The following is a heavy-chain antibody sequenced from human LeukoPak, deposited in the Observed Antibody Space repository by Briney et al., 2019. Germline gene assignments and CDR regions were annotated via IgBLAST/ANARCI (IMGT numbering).Heavy chain of an antibody. CDR3: ASHSIGYCSGGSCYSF. V-gene: IGHV3-7*01. Sequence: GGSLSLSCAASGFTFSSYWMSWVRQAPGKGLEWVANIKQDGSEKYYVDSVKGRFTISRDNAKNSLYLQMNSLRAEDTAVYYCASHSIGYCSGGSCYSFWGQGTLVTVSS. CDR2: IKQDGSEK. D-gene: IGHD2-15*01. CDR1: GFTFSSYW. J-gene: IGHJ4*02.